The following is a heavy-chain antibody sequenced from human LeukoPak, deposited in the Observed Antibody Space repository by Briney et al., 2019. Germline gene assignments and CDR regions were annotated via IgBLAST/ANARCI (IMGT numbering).Heavy chain of an antibody. V-gene: IGHV1-2*06. J-gene: IGHJ4*02. CDR3: ARARQQLVQGVDY. Sequence: ASVKVSCKASGYTFTGYYMHGVRQAPGQGLEWMGRINPNSGGTNYAQKFQGRVTMTRDTSISTAYMELSRLRSDDTAVYYCARARQQLVQGVDYWGQGTLVTVSS. CDR2: INPNSGGT. D-gene: IGHD6-13*01. CDR1: GYTFTGYY.